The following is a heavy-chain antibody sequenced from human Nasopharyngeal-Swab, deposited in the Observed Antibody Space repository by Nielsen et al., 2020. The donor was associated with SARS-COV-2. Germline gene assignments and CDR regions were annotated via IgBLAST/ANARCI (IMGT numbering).Heavy chain of an antibody. V-gene: IGHV3-33*01. CDR2: IWHDGSTK. J-gene: IGHJ6*03. D-gene: IGHD2/OR15-2a*01. Sequence: PGQGLEWVAVIWHDGSTKYYADSVKARFTVSRDNSKNRLYLQMNSLRAEDTAVYFCARDGSTIRRGPDYYYYYMDLWGKGTTVTVSS. CDR3: ARDGSTIRRGPDYYYYYMDL.